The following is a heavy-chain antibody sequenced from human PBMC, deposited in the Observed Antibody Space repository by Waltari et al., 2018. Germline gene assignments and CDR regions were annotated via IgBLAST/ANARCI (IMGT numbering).Heavy chain of an antibody. D-gene: IGHD6-13*01. V-gene: IGHV1-2*02. CDR2: SNPNSGGT. Sequence: QVQLVQSGAEVKKPGASVKVSCKASEYTFSGYYIHWVRQAPGQGLEWMGWSNPNSGGTNYSKKFQGRVTMTRDTSISTAYMELSRLRSDDTAVYYCAREGVAAAGRSFFDYWGQGTRVTVSS. J-gene: IGHJ4*02. CDR1: EYTFSGYY. CDR3: AREGVAAAGRSFFDY.